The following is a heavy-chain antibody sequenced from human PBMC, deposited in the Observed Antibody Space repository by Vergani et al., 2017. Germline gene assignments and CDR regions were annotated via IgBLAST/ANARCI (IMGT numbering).Heavy chain of an antibody. D-gene: IGHD7-27*01. CDR2: IKSKTDGGTT. Sequence: EVQLVESGGGLVKPGGSLRLSCAASGFTFSNAWMSWVRQAPGKGLEWVGRIKSKTDGGTTDYAAPVKGRFTISRDDSKNTLYLQMNSLKTEDTAVYYCTTDRPNWGTPYYYYGMDVWGQGTTVTVSS. CDR3: TTDRPNWGTPYYYYGMDV. V-gene: IGHV3-15*01. J-gene: IGHJ6*02. CDR1: GFTFSNAW.